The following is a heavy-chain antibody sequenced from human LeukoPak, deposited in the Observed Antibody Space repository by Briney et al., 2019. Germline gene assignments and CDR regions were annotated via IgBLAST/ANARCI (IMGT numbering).Heavy chain of an antibody. CDR1: XXXXXVNW. CDR3: AKEGY. CDR2: IKKDESEK. J-gene: IGHJ4*02. Sequence: GGSLRXSXXAXXXXXXVNWMSWVRQAPGKGPEWVASIKKDESEKYYVDSVSGRFTISRDNAKNSLYLQMNGLRVEDTAVYYCAKEGYWGRGTLVTVSS. V-gene: IGHV3-7*01.